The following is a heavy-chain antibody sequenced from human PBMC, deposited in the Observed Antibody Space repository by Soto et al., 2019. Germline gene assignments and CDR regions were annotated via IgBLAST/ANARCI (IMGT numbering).Heavy chain of an antibody. CDR3: AKTGPYFDYWADY. V-gene: IGHV3-33*06. D-gene: IGHD3-9*01. CDR1: GFTFSSYG. CDR2: IWYDGSNK. J-gene: IGHJ4*02. Sequence: GGSLRLSCAASGFTFSSYGMHWVRQAPCKGLEWVAVIWYDGSNKYYADSVKGRFTISRDNSKNTLYLQMNSLRAEDTAVYYCAKTGPYFDYWADYWGQGTLVTVSS.